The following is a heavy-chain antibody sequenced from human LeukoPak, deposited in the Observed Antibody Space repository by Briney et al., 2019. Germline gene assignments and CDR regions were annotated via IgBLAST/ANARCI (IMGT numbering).Heavy chain of an antibody. CDR3: ARESLGAVAGQMGLDY. CDR1: GYSISSGYY. Sequence: SETLSLTCTVSGYSISSGYYWGWIRQPPGKGLEWIGEINHSGSTNYNPSLKSRVTISVDTSKNQFSLKLSSVTAADTAVYYCARESLGAVAGQMGLDYWGQGTLVTVSS. D-gene: IGHD6-19*01. J-gene: IGHJ4*02. CDR2: INHSGST. V-gene: IGHV4-38-2*02.